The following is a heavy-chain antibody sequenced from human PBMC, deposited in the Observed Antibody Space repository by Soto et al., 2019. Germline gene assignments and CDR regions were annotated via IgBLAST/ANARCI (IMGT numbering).Heavy chain of an antibody. J-gene: IGHJ4*02. CDR3: ARGYYSYGNDRVTDLSDY. CDR2: IIPIFGTA. D-gene: IGHD5-18*01. Sequence: GASVKVSCKASGGTFSSYAISWVRQAPGQGLEWMGGIIPIFGTANYAQKFQGRVTITADESTSTAYMELSSLRSEDTAVYYCARGYYSYGNDRVTDLSDYWGQGTLVTVSS. V-gene: IGHV1-69*13. CDR1: GGTFSSYA.